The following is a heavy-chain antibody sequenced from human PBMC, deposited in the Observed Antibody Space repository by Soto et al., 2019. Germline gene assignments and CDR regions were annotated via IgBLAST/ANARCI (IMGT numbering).Heavy chain of an antibody. D-gene: IGHD3-3*01. J-gene: IGHJ6*02. CDR1: GVTFSSYW. CDR3: ARDRYSYYDFWSGSLPYYYYGMDV. Sequence: PCWCTRLSCAASGVTFSSYWLSWSRKAQGKGLEWVANIKQDGSEKYYVDSVKGRFTISRDNAKNSLYLQMNSLRAEDTAVYYCARDRYSYYDFWSGSLPYYYYGMDVWGQGTTVTVSS. V-gene: IGHV3-7*01. CDR2: IKQDGSEK.